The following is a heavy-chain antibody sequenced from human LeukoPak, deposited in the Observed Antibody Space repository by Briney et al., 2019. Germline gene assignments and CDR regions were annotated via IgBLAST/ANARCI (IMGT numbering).Heavy chain of an antibody. CDR2: IYSGGST. CDR3: ARFFLPSKYYYDCSGSKSLGYFDD. J-gene: IGHJ4*02. D-gene: IGHD3-22*01. V-gene: IGHV3-53*01. CDR1: GFTVSSNY. Sequence: GGSLRLSCAASGFTVSSNYMSWVRQAPGKGLEWVSAIYSGGSTYYADSVKGRFTISRDNSKNTLYLQMNSLRAEDTAVYYCARFFLPSKYYYDCSGSKSLGYFDDWGQGTLVTVSS.